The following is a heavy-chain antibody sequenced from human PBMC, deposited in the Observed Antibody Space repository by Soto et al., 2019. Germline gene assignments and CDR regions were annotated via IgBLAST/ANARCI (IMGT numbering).Heavy chain of an antibody. Sequence: QVQLVQSGAEVKKPGASVKVSCRTSGYTFTHYYIHWVRQAPGQGLEWLGIINPASGSTNYAQDFPGRVTLTMDTSTTTVYMELSGLRSEDTAIFYCARELAAGDPWGQGTLVTVSS. D-gene: IGHD6-13*01. J-gene: IGHJ5*02. CDR3: ARELAAGDP. V-gene: IGHV1-46*01. CDR2: INPASGST. CDR1: GYTFTHYY.